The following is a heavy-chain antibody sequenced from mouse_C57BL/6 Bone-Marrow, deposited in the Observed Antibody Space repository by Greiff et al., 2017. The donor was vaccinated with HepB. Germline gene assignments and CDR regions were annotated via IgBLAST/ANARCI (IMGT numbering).Heavy chain of an antibody. D-gene: IGHD1-1*01. CDR2: INPNNGGT. CDR3: ARWLLRYYFDY. Sequence: EVQLQQSGPELVKPGASVKISCKASGYTFTDYYMNWVKQSHGKSLEWIGDINPNNGGTSYNQKFKGKATLTVDKSSSTAYMELRSLTSEDSAVYYCARWLLRYYFDYWGQGTTLTVSS. V-gene: IGHV1-26*01. CDR1: GYTFTDYY. J-gene: IGHJ2*01.